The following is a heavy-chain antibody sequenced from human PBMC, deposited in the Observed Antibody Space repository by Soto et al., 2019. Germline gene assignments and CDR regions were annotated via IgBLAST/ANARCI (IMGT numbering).Heavy chain of an antibody. D-gene: IGHD2-2*01. V-gene: IGHV3-48*02. J-gene: IGHJ4*02. CDR2: ISSSRSTI. CDR3: ARGDIVVVPASTDY. Sequence: EVQLVESGGGLVQPGGSLSLSCAASGFTFSSYSMNWVRQAPGKGLEWVSYISSSRSTIYYADSVKGRFTISRDNAKNSLYLHMNSLRDEDTAVYYCARGDIVVVPASTDYWGQGTLVTVSS. CDR1: GFTFSSYS.